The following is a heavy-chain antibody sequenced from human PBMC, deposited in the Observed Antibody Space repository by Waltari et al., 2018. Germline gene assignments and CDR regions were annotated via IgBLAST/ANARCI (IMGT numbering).Heavy chain of an antibody. D-gene: IGHD6-13*01. CDR2: IIPNLGIA. CDR3: ARERGEGYSSSWRYYYYGMDV. J-gene: IGHJ6*02. CDR1: GGTFSSYA. V-gene: IGHV1-69*09. Sequence: QVQLVQSGAEVKKPGSSVKVSCKASGGTFSSYAISWVRQAPGQGLEWMGRIIPNLGIAKYAQKFQGRVTMTADKSTSTAYMGLSSLRSEDTAVYYCARERGEGYSSSWRYYYYGMDVWGQGTTVTVSS.